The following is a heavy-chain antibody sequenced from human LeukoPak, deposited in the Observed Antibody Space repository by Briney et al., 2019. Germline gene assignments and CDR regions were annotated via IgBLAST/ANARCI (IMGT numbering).Heavy chain of an antibody. CDR1: GGSISSYY. V-gene: IGHV4-4*07. Sequence: SETLSPTCTVSGGSISSYYWSWIRQPAGKGLEWIGRIYTSGSTNYNPSLKSRVTMSVDTSKNQFSLKLSSVTAADTAVYYCARGPEDVDYYYYMDVWGKGTTVTVSS. J-gene: IGHJ6*03. CDR3: ARGPEDVDYYYYMDV. D-gene: IGHD1-14*01. CDR2: IYTSGST.